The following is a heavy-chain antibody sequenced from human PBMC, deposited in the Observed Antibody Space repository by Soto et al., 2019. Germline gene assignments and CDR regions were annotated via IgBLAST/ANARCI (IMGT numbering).Heavy chain of an antibody. J-gene: IGHJ6*02. CDR3: VHSHSGYDYTYYYYGMDV. CDR2: IYWDDDK. D-gene: IGHD5-12*01. CDR1: GFSLSTSGVG. V-gene: IGHV2-5*02. Sequence: AGPTLVNPTQTLTLTCTFSGFSLSTSGVGVGWIRQPPGKALEWLALIYWDDDKRYSPSLKSRLTITKDTSKNQVVLTMTNMDPVDTATYYCVHSHSGYDYTYYYYGMDVWGQGTTVTVSS.